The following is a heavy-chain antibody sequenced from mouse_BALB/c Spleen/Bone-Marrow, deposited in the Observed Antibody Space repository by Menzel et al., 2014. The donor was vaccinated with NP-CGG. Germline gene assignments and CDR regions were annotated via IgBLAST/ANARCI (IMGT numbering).Heavy chain of an antibody. CDR2: ISSGSSTV. Sequence: EVQVVESGGGLVQPGGSRKLSCAASGFTFSSFGMHWVRQAPEKGLEWVAYISSGSSTVYYADKVMGRFTISRDNPKNTLFLQMTSLRSEGTAMYYCARSGSSSGYFDYWGQGTTLTVSS. J-gene: IGHJ2*01. CDR1: GFTFSSFG. V-gene: IGHV5-17*02. CDR3: ARSGSSSGYFDY. D-gene: IGHD1-1*01.